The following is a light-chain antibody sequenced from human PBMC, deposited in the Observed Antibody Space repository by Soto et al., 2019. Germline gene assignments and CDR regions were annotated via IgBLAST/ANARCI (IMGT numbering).Light chain of an antibody. V-gene: IGKV1-8*01. J-gene: IGKJ1*01. CDR1: QSISSN. CDR3: QQYYSYPRT. CDR2: AAS. Sequence: IQMTQSPSSLSASVGDRVTITCRASQSISSNLAWYQLKPGKAPKLLIYAASTLQSGVPSRFSGSGSGTDFTLTISCLQSEDFATYYCQQYYSYPRTFGQGTKVDIK.